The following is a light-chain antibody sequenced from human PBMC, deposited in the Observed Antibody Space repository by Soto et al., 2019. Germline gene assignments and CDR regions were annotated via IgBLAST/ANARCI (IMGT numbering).Light chain of an antibody. Sequence: QSVLIQPPSASGTPEQRVTISCSGSSSNIGSNTVNWYRQLPGTAPKLLIYNNNQRPSGVPARFSGSKSGTSASLAISGLQSEDEADYYCAAWDDSLNGWVFGGGTKVTVL. CDR1: SSNIGSNT. J-gene: IGLJ3*02. CDR2: NNN. CDR3: AAWDDSLNGWV. V-gene: IGLV1-44*01.